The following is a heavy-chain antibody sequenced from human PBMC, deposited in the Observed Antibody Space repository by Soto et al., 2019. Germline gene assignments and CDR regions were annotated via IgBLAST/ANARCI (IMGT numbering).Heavy chain of an antibody. V-gene: IGHV3-30-3*01. CDR1: GFIFSNYV. CDR3: AREVLWSRYFDY. Sequence: QVQLVESGGGVVQPGRSLRLSCAASGFIFSNYVMYWVRQAPGKGLEWVAFMLYDGTTKYYADSVKGRFSISRDNSKNPMYLQMNSLRPEDTGVYYCAREVLWSRYFDYWGQGTLVTVSS. J-gene: IGHJ4*02. D-gene: IGHD3-10*01. CDR2: MLYDGTTK.